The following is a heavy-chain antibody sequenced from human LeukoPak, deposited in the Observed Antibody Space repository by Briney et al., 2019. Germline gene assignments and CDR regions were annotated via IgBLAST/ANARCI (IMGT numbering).Heavy chain of an antibody. J-gene: IGHJ4*02. CDR2: IYYSGST. D-gene: IGHD6-6*01. CDR1: GGSISSGSYY. Sequence: SETLSLTCTVSGGSISSGSYYWGWIRQPPGKGLEWIGSIYYSGSTYYNPSLKSRVTISVDTSKNQFSLKLSSVTAADTAVYYCARVVYAARLDYWGQGTLVTVSS. V-gene: IGHV4-39*07. CDR3: ARVVYAARLDY.